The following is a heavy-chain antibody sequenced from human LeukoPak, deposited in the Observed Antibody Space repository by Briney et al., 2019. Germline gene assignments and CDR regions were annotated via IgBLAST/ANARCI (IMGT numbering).Heavy chain of an antibody. CDR2: FDPEEGET. Sequence: ASVKVSCKVSGYTLTESSMHWVRQSPGKGLEWMGGFDPEEGETIYAQKFQGRVTMIEETSTDKAYMDLTSLRSEDTAMYYCATGPFLEWLTFDSWGQGTLVTVSS. V-gene: IGHV1-24*01. CDR3: ATGPFLEWLTFDS. CDR1: GYTLTESS. J-gene: IGHJ4*02. D-gene: IGHD3-3*01.